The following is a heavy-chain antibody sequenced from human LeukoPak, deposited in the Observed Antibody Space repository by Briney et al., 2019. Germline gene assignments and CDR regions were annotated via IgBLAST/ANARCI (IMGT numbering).Heavy chain of an antibody. CDR3: ARLRKGITMVRGDFDY. CDR2: IYPGDSDT. CDR1: GYKFSSYW. Sequence: GESLKISCKGSGYKFSSYWIGWVRQVPGKDLEWMGIIYPGDSDTRYSPSFQGQVTISADKSISTAYLQWSSLKASDTAMYYCARLRKGITMVRGDFDYWGQGTLVTVSS. V-gene: IGHV5-51*01. J-gene: IGHJ4*02. D-gene: IGHD3-10*01.